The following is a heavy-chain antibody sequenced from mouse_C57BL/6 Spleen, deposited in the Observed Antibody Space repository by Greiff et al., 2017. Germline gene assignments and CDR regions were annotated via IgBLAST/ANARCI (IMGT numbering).Heavy chain of an antibody. V-gene: IGHV1-55*01. D-gene: IGHD2-1*01. CDR3: ARGGGNYFYAMDY. CDR1: GYTFTSYW. J-gene: IGHJ4*01. CDR2: IYPGSGST. Sequence: QVQLQQPGAELVKPGASVKMSCKASGYTFTSYWITWVKQRPGQGLEWIGDIYPGSGSTNYNEKFKSKATLTVDTSSSTAYMQLNSLTSEDSAVYYCARGGGNYFYAMDYWGQGTSVTVSS.